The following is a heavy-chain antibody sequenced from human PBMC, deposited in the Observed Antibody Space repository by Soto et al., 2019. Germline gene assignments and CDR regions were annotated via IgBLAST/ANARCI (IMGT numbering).Heavy chain of an antibody. V-gene: IGHV2-5*02. CDR1: GFSLNTTAEG. Sequence: QITLKESGPTLVKPTQTLTLTCTFSGFSLNTTAEGVGWIRQPPGKALEWLALIYWDDDERYSPSLKSRLTTTKDTSKNQVVLTMTNVDPVDTATYYCAHGSCSSADCYPNPYLDYWGQGILVTVSS. J-gene: IGHJ4*02. CDR3: AHGSCSSADCYPNPYLDY. D-gene: IGHD2-2*01. CDR2: IYWDDDE.